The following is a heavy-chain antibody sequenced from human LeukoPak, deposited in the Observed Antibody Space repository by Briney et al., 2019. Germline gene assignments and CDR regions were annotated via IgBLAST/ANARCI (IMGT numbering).Heavy chain of an antibody. CDR1: GLPLSSYS. D-gene: IGHD2-15*01. Sequence: PGGSLRLSCAASGLPLSSYSINWVRQAPGKGLEWVSYISSSGSAIYYVDSVKGRFTVSRDNAKNPLFLQMNSPRAEDTAVYYCVRVKGSYFDYWGKGALVTVSS. V-gene: IGHV3-48*01. CDR3: VRVKGSYFDY. J-gene: IGHJ4*02. CDR2: ISSSGSAI.